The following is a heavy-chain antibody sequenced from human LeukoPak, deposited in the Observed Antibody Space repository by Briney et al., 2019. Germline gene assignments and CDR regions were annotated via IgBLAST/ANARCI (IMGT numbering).Heavy chain of an antibody. CDR3: ARVRYGDFDAFDI. Sequence: GGSLRLSCAASGFTFSSDAMSWVRQAPGKGLQWVSAITGSGDNTYYADSVKGRFTISRDNSKSTLFLQMNSLRAEDTAVYYCARVRYGDFDAFDIWGQGTMVTVSS. V-gene: IGHV3-23*01. CDR2: ITGSGDNT. D-gene: IGHD4-17*01. J-gene: IGHJ3*02. CDR1: GFTFSSDA.